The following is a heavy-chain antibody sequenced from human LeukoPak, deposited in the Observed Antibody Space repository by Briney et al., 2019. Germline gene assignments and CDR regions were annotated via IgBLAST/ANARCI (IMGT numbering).Heavy chain of an antibody. CDR1: GYTFTGYY. Sequence: ASVKVSCKASGYTFTGYYMHWVRQAPGQGLEWMGWINPNSGGTNYAQKFQGRVTMTTDTSTSTVYMELRSLRSDDTAVYYCARDDNYGSGQPDDWGQGTPVTVSS. J-gene: IGHJ4*02. CDR3: ARDDNYGSGQPDD. V-gene: IGHV1-2*02. D-gene: IGHD3-10*01. CDR2: INPNSGGT.